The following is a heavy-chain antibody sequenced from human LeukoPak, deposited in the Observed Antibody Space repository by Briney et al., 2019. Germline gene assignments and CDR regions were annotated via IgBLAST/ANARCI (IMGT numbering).Heavy chain of an antibody. D-gene: IGHD3-16*01. CDR2: IYTSGST. Sequence: SETLSLTCTVSGGSISSYYWSWIRQPAGKGLEWIGRIYTSGSTNYNPSLKSRVTMSVDTSKNHFSLKLASVTAAAPAVYYCARVIRVYDYVWGALDPWGQGTLVTVSS. J-gene: IGHJ5*02. CDR3: ARVIRVYDYVWGALDP. CDR1: GGSISSYY. V-gene: IGHV4-4*07.